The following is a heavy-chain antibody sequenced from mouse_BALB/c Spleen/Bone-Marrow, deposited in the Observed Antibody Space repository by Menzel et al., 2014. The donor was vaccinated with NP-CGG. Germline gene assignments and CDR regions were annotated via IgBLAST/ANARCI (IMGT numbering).Heavy chain of an antibody. CDR2: ISSGGGST. V-gene: IGHV5-12-1*01. Sequence: EVLLVESGGGLVKPGGSLKLSCAASGFAFSSYDMSWVRQTPEKRLEWVAYISSGGGSTYYADTVKGRFTISRDNAKNTLFLPMSSLKSEDTGMYYCAEEVFRGIDYWGQGTPVTVSA. CDR3: AEEVFRGIDY. CDR1: GFAFSSYD. J-gene: IGHJ3*01. D-gene: IGHD4-1*01.